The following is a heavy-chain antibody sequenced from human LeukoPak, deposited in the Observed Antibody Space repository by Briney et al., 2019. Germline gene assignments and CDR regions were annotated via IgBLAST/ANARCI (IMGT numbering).Heavy chain of an antibody. CDR3: AKGGYYYVGYFDY. D-gene: IGHD3-22*01. CDR2: ISGRGGST. J-gene: IGHJ4*02. V-gene: IGHV3-23*01. Sequence: AISGRGGSTYYADSVKGRFTISRDNSKNTLYLQMNSLRAEDTAVYYCAKGGYYYVGYFDYWGQGTLVTVSS.